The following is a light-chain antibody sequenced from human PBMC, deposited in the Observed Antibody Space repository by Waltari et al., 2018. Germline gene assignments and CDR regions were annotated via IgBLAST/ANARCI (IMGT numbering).Light chain of an antibody. J-gene: IGKJ3*01. CDR3: LQYNTYPFT. Sequence: DIQMNQSPSPLSASIGDTVPITCRTSQDIRKYLNWFQQKPGKAPTLLMYGASTLEAGVPSRFSGSGSGTEFTLTISSLQPEDLAVYYCLQYNTYPFTFGPGTKLDIK. CDR1: QDIRKY. CDR2: GAS. V-gene: IGKV1-17*01.